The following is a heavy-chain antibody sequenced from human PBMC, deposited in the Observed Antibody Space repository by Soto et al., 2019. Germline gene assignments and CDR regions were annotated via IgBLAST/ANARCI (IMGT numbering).Heavy chain of an antibody. Sequence: GGSLRLSCAGSGFTFSIYGMHWVRQAPGKGLEWVATVSFDGTYNYYADSVRGRFTISRDNSKSTLYLQTNSLRAEDTAVYYCAKGRYCSGGSCYPEFDCWGQGTLVTVSS. J-gene: IGHJ4*02. CDR3: AKGRYCSGGSCYPEFDC. CDR1: GFTFSIYG. CDR2: VSFDGTYN. V-gene: IGHV3-30*18. D-gene: IGHD2-15*01.